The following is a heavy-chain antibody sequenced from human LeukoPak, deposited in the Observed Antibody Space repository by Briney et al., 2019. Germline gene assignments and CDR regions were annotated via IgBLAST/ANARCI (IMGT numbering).Heavy chain of an antibody. Sequence: PGGSLRLSCAASGFTFSTYALGWVRQAPGKGLKWVSSIDYTGFASYYADSVKGRFTISRDNSKSTLYLQMNSLRAEDTAVYYCARISLLTSNLDYWGQGTLVTVSS. D-gene: IGHD2-15*01. V-gene: IGHV3-23*01. J-gene: IGHJ4*02. CDR2: IDYTGFAS. CDR3: ARISLLTSNLDY. CDR1: GFTFSTYA.